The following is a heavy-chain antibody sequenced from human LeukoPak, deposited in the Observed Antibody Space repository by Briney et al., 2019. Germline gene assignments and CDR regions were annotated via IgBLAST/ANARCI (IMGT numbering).Heavy chain of an antibody. CDR2: IQTDGSDK. J-gene: IGHJ4*02. CDR1: GINFRASG. CDR3: AREGGTVVVGRFDY. Sequence: PGGSLRLSCAASGINFRASGMHWVRQAPGMGLEWVTFIQTDGSDKKYAASVAGRFTISRGNSKNTVYLHMNSPRPDDTALYYCAREGGTVVVGRFDYWGQGTLVTVSS. V-gene: IGHV3-30*02. D-gene: IGHD2-2*01.